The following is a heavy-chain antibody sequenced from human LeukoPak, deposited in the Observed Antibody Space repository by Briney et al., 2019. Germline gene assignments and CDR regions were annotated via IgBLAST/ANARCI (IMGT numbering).Heavy chain of an antibody. V-gene: IGHV3-23*01. CDR1: GFTFSSYA. J-gene: IGHJ6*02. CDR3: AKDGPELRYFDWSKPYYYGMDV. CDR2: ISGSGGST. Sequence: GGSLRLSCAASGFTFSSYAMSWVREAPGKGLEWVSAISGSGGSTYYADSVKGRFTISRDNSKNTLYLQMNSLRAEDTAVYYCAKDGPELRYFDWSKPYYYGMDVWGQGTTVTVSS. D-gene: IGHD3-9*01.